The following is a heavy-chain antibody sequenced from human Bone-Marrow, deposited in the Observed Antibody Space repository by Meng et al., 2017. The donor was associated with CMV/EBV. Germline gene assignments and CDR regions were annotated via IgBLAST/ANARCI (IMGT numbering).Heavy chain of an antibody. CDR1: GFTFSSYA. V-gene: IGHV3-30*02. Sequence: GGSLRLSCAASGFTFSSYAMHWVRQAPGKGLEWVAFIRYDGSNKYYADSVKGRFTISRDNSKNTLYLQMNSLRAEDTAVYYCAKGLGYSSSGGGSDYWGQGKLVNVDS. CDR2: IRYDGSNK. CDR3: AKGLGYSSSGGGSDY. J-gene: IGHJ4*02. D-gene: IGHD6-6*01.